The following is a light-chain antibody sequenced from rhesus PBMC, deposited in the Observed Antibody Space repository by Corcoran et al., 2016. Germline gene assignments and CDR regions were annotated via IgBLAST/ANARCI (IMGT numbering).Light chain of an antibody. J-gene: IGKJ4*01. CDR1: QGISNW. V-gene: IGKV1-69*01. Sequence: DIQMTQSPSSLSASVGDRVTITCRASQGISNWLAWYQQKPGKAPKFRIFRASNSETGVPSRFSGSGSGTDFTLTISSLQPDDIATYYWQQHDNSPLTFGGGTKVELK. CDR2: RAS. CDR3: QQHDNSPLT.